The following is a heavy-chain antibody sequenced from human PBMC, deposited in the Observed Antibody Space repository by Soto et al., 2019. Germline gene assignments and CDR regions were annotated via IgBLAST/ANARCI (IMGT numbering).Heavy chain of an antibody. D-gene: IGHD6-19*01. CDR2: MNPSTGNT. V-gene: IGHV1-8*01. J-gene: IGHJ5*02. CDR1: GYTFTSYD. Sequence: QVQLVQSGAEVKKPGASVKVSCKASGYTFTSYDIIWVRQATGQGLEWMGWMNPSTGNTDNAQKFQGRLTMTRNTSISTAYMELSSLRFEDTALYYCARGRIVVAGGFDPWGQRTLVTVSS. CDR3: ARGRIVVAGGFDP.